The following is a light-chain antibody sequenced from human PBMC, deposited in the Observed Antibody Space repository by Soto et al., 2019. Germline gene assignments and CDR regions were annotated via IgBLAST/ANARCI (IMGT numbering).Light chain of an antibody. CDR3: QQYYSYPPT. CDR2: AAS. V-gene: IGKV1-8*01. CDR1: QGISSY. J-gene: IGKJ4*01. Sequence: AIRMTQSPSSFSASTGDRVTITCRASQGISSYLAWYQQKPGKAPKLLIYAASTLQSGVPSRFSGSGSGTDFTLTISCLQSEDFATYYCQQYYSYPPTFGGGTKADIK.